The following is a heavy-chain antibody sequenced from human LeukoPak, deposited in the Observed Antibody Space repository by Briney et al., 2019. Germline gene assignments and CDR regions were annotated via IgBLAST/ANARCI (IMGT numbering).Heavy chain of an antibody. CDR3: ARDLGVAAPYYYYYGMDV. CDR1: GGSISSSSYY. D-gene: IGHD6-6*01. V-gene: IGHV4-39*07. CDR2: IYYSGST. Sequence: SETLSLTCTVSGGSISSSSYYWGWIRQPPGKGLEWIGSIYYSGSTYYNPSLKSRVTISVDTSKNQFSLKLSSVTAADTAVYYCARDLGVAAPYYYYYGMDVWGQGTTVTVSS. J-gene: IGHJ6*01.